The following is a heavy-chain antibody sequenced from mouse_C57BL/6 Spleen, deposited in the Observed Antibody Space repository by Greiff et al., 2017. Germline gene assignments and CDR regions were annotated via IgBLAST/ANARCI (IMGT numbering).Heavy chain of an antibody. CDR2: INPNNGGT. CDR3: ERSGYDYDGFAY. D-gene: IGHD2-4*01. J-gene: IGHJ3*01. Sequence: VQLQQSGPGLVKPGASVKIPCKASGYTFTDYNMDWVQQSHGKSLEWIGDINPNNGGTIYNQKFKGKATLTVDKSSNTAYMELRRLTSEDTAVYYCERSGYDYDGFAYWGQGTLVTVSA. CDR1: GYTFTDYN. V-gene: IGHV1-18*01.